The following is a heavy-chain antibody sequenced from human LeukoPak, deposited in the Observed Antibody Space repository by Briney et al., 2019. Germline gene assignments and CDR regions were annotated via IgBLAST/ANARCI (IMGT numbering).Heavy chain of an antibody. V-gene: IGHV5-51*01. CDR1: GYSFTSYW. CDR3: ARGYDILTGYRGYWFDP. Sequence: GESLKISCKGSGYSFTSYWIGWVRQMPGKGLEWMGIIYPGGSDTRYSPSFQGQVTISADKSISTAYLQWSSLKASDTAMYYCARGYDILTGYRGYWFDPWGQGTLVTVSS. CDR2: IYPGGSDT. J-gene: IGHJ5*02. D-gene: IGHD3-9*01.